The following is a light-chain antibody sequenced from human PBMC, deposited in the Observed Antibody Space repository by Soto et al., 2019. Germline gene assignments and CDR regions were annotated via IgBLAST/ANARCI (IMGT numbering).Light chain of an antibody. CDR1: SSDIGGYNY. V-gene: IGLV2-14*01. CDR2: XXX. Sequence: QSVLTQPPSASGSPGQSVTISCTGTSSDIGGYNYVSWYQQHPGKAPKLIIKXXXXXPSEDSDRFSASKSGNTASLTISGLQAEDEADYYCSSYTTTTSYVFVTGTKVPV. CDR3: SSYTTTTSYV. J-gene: IGLJ1*01.